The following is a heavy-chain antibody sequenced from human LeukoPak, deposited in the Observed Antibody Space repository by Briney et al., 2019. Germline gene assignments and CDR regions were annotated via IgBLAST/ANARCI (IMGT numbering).Heavy chain of an antibody. CDR3: TTAQFFNGSGSLAY. Sequence: PGGSLRLSCAASGFTFNKARMNWVRQAPGQGLEWVGRFTSKTDGRTTDYAAPVRGRFTITRDDSKDTLYLQMNSLKTEGTAVYYCTTAQFFNGSGSLAYWGEGTLVTVSS. D-gene: IGHD3-22*01. CDR1: GFTFNKAR. J-gene: IGHJ4*02. V-gene: IGHV3-15*07. CDR2: FTSKTDGRTT.